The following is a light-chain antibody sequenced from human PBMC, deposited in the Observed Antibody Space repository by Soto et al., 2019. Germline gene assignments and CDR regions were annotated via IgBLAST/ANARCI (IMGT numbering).Light chain of an antibody. CDR3: QQYNNWPRA. CDR2: GAS. Sequence: EIVMTQSPATLSVSPGERATLSCRASQSVSSNLAWYQQKPGPAPRLLIYGASTRATGIPARFSGSGSGTEFTLTISSLQSEDFSVYYCQQYNNWPRAFCQGTKVEIK. V-gene: IGKV3-15*01. CDR1: QSVSSN. J-gene: IGKJ1*01.